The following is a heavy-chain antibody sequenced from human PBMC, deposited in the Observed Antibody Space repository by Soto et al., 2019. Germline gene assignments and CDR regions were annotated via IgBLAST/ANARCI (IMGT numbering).Heavy chain of an antibody. CDR2: MSYDGSNE. V-gene: IGHV3-30*18. D-gene: IGHD1-26*01. CDR1: GFTFSHYA. Sequence: QVQLVESGGGVVQPGRSLRLSCAASGFTFSHYAMHWVRQAPGKGLEWVALMSYDGSNEYYGDSVKGRFTISRDNSKNTLYLQMTSLRAEDTAVYYCAKDGSHNFAYWGQGTLVTVSS. J-gene: IGHJ4*02. CDR3: AKDGSHNFAY.